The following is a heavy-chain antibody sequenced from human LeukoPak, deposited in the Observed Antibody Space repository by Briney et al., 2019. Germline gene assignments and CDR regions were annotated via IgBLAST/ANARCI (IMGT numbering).Heavy chain of an antibody. Sequence: ASVKVSCKASGYTFTGYYMHWVRQAPGQGLEWMGWINPNSGGTNYAQKFQGRVTMTRDTSISTAYMELSRLRSDDTAVYYCARDLLAGYIREKILTGDALDIWGQGTMVTVSS. CDR3: ARDLLAGYIREKILTGDALDI. J-gene: IGHJ3*02. CDR1: GYTFTGYY. V-gene: IGHV1-2*02. CDR2: INPNSGGT. D-gene: IGHD6-13*01.